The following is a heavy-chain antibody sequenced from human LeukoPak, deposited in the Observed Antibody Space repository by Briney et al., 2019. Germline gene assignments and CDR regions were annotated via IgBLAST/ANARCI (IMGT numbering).Heavy chain of an antibody. Sequence: KAGGSLRLSCAASGFTFSSYSMNWVRQAPGKGLEWVSSISSGSTYMYYADSVKGRFTISRDNARDSMYLQMNSLRAEDTAVYYCARGAAAGTYYYYYGMDVWGQGTTVTVSS. CDR3: ARGAAAGTYYYYYGMDV. D-gene: IGHD6-13*01. CDR1: GFTFSSYS. J-gene: IGHJ6*02. V-gene: IGHV3-21*01. CDR2: ISSGSTYM.